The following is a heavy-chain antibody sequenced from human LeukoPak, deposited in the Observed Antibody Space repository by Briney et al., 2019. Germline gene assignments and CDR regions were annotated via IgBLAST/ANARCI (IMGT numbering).Heavy chain of an antibody. CDR3: TRGYRYYYDSSGPRAFDI. J-gene: IGHJ3*02. CDR2: IRSKAYGGTT. V-gene: IGHV3-49*04. D-gene: IGHD3-22*01. Sequence: GGSLRLSCVASGFTFSTYAMSWVRQAPGKGLEWVGFIRSKAYGGTTEYAASVKGRFTISRDDSKSIAYLQMNSLKTEDTAVYYCTRGYRYYYDSSGPRAFDIWGQGTMVTVSS. CDR1: GFTFSTYA.